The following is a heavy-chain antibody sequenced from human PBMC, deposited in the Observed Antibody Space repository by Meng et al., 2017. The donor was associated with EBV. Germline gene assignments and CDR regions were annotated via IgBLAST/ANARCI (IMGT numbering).Heavy chain of an antibody. CDR1: GYTFTSYY. J-gene: IGHJ5*02. V-gene: IGHV1-46*01. D-gene: IGHD6-13*01. CDR2: INPSGGST. Sequence: QVQLVHAGAEGKKPGASVKVSFKASGYTFTSYYMHWVRQAPGQGLEWMGIINPSGGSTSYAQKFQGRVTMTRDTSTSTVYMELSSLRSEDTAVYYCARNGIAAWGWFDPWGQGTLVTVSS. CDR3: ARNGIAAWGWFDP.